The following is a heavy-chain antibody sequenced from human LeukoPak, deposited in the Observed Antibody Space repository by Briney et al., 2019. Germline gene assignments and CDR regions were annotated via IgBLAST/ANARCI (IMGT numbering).Heavy chain of an antibody. CDR2: ISSSSSYI. CDR1: GFTFSSYS. V-gene: IGHV3-21*01. D-gene: IGHD1-26*01. Sequence: PGGSLRLSCAASGFTFSSYSMNWVRQAPGKGLEWVSSISSSSSYIYCADSVKGRFTISRDNAKNSLYLQMNSLRAEDTAVYYCARDRTSSGSQDYWGQGTLVTVSS. CDR3: ARDRTSSGSQDY. J-gene: IGHJ4*02.